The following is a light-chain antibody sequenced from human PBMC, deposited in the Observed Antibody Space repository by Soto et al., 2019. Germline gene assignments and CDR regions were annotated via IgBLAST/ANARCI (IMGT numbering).Light chain of an antibody. Sequence: DIQMTQSPSSLSASVGDRVTITCRASQGISNYLAWYQQKPGKVPKLLIYGASTLQSGVPSRFSGSGSGTDFTVTISSLQPEDVATYYCQRYKSAPTFGPGTKVDIK. V-gene: IGKV1-27*01. CDR2: GAS. J-gene: IGKJ3*01. CDR3: QRYKSAPT. CDR1: QGISNY.